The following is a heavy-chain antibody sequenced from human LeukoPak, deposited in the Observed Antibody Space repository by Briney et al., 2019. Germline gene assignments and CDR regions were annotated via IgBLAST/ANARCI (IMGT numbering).Heavy chain of an antibody. CDR1: GFTFITYA. J-gene: IGHJ4*02. CDR2: ISNSGGST. D-gene: IGHD2-15*01. CDR3: AKAPGEYCSGGSCYYHY. V-gene: IGHV3-23*01. Sequence: GGSLRLSCAASGFTFITYAMTWVRQAPGKGLEWVSSISNSGGSTYYADSVRGRFTISRDNSKNTLYLQMNSLRAEDTAVYYCAKAPGEYCSGGSCYYHYWGQGTLVTVSS.